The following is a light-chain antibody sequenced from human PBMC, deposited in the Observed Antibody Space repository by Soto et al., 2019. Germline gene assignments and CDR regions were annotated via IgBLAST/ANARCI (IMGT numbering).Light chain of an antibody. CDR2: RNN. J-gene: IGLJ1*01. CDR3: AAWDDSLSGLV. CDR1: SSNIGSNY. V-gene: IGLV1-47*01. Sequence: QSVLTXPPSASGTPGQRVTISRSGSSSNIGSNYVYWYQQLPGTAPKLLIYRNNQRPSGVPDRFSGSKSGTSASLAISGLRSEDEADYYCAAWDDSLSGLVFGTGTKVTVL.